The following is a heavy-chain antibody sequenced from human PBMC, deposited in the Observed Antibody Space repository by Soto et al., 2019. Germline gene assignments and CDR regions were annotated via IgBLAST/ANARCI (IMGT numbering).Heavy chain of an antibody. D-gene: IGHD5-18*01. CDR1: GITVSSCY. Sequence: PGGSLRLSCAVSGITVSSCYMSWVRQAAGKGLEWVSVISGSGGSTYYADSVKGRFTISRDNSKNTLYLQMNSLRAEDTAVYYCATIRGYSYGEYYFDYWGQGTLVTVSS. V-gene: IGHV3-23*01. CDR3: ATIRGYSYGEYYFDY. J-gene: IGHJ4*02. CDR2: ISGSGGST.